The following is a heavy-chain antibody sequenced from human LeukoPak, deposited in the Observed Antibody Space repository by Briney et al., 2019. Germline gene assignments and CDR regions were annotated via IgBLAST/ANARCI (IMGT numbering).Heavy chain of an antibody. J-gene: IGHJ4*02. CDR3: AKELDTMFFDY. V-gene: IGHV3-43*01. D-gene: IGHD5-18*01. Sequence: GGSLRLSCATSGFNFDRYTIHWVRQAPGKGLEWVSLAGWAGGTTYYSDSVRGRFTISRDSGKNSVYLQMNSLTADDTAFYFCAKELDTMFFDYWGQGALVTVSS. CDR1: GFNFDRYT. CDR2: AGWAGGTT.